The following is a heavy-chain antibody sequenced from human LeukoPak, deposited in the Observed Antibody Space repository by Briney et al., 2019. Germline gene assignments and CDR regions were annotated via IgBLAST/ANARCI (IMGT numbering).Heavy chain of an antibody. V-gene: IGHV1-18*01. Sequence: ASVTVSRKTSGYTFTSDGISWVRQAPGQGLEWMGWIGTYKGNTNYAQMFQGRVSMTTDTSTRTAYMELKNLRSDDTAVYYCARTPGMVVVKTFYCMDVWGQGTTVTVSS. CDR1: GYTFTSDG. J-gene: IGHJ6*02. CDR2: IGTYKGNT. CDR3: ARTPGMVVVKTFYCMDV. D-gene: IGHD3-22*01.